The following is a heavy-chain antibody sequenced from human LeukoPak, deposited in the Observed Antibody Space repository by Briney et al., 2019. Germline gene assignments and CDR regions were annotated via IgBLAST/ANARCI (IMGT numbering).Heavy chain of an antibody. CDR2: IYYSGST. J-gene: IGHJ6*02. V-gene: IGHV4-59*01. D-gene: IGHD2-2*01. CDR3: ARVDCSSTSCSVLDYYYGMDV. Sequence: SETLSLTCTVSGGSISSYYWSWIRQPPGKGLEWIGYIYYSGSTNYNPSLKSRVTISVDTSKNQFSLKLRSVTAADTAVYYCARVDCSSTSCSVLDYYYGMDVWGQGTTVTVSS. CDR1: GGSISSYY.